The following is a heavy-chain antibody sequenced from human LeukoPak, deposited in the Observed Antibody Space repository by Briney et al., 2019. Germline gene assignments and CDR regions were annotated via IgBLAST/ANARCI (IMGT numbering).Heavy chain of an antibody. V-gene: IGHV4-4*07. CDR2: IYTSGST. CDR1: GGSISSYD. J-gene: IGHJ6*02. D-gene: IGHD2-21*01. Sequence: PSETLSLTCTVSGGSISSYDWSWVRQPAGKGLEWIGRIYTSGSTNYNPSLKIRVAMSVDTPKNQFSLKLSSVTAADTAVYYCALVVRGENYGMDVWGQGTTVTV. CDR3: ALVVRGENYGMDV.